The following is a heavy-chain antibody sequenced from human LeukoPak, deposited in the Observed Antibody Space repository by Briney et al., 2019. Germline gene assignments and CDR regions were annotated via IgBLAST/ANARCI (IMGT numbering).Heavy chain of an antibody. D-gene: IGHD6-6*01. CDR3: ARPSSDFEYSSSSWGHWFDP. CDR2: INPNSGGT. V-gene: IGHV1-2*02. CDR1: GYTFTGYY. Sequence: ASVKVSCKASGYTFTGYYMHWVRQAPGQGLEWMGWINPNSGGTNYAQKFQGRVTMTRDTSISTAYMELSRLRSDDTAVYYCARPSSDFEYSSSSWGHWFDPWGQGTLVTASS. J-gene: IGHJ5*02.